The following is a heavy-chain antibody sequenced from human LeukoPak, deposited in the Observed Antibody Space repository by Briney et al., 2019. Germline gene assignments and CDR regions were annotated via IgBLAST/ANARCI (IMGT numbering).Heavy chain of an antibody. CDR2: ISYDGSKK. Sequence: GGSLRLSCAASGFTFSTYSMHWVRQAPGKGLEWVAIISYDGSKKYYADSVKGRFTISRDNSKNTLFLQMNSLRPEDTAVYYCARDLKTAMDYFDYWGQGALVTVSS. CDR1: GFTFSTYS. V-gene: IGHV3-30*04. J-gene: IGHJ4*02. CDR3: ARDLKTAMDYFDY. D-gene: IGHD2-2*01.